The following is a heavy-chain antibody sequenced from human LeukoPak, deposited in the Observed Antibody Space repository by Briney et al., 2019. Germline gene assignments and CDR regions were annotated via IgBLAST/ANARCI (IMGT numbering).Heavy chain of an antibody. Sequence: PGGSLRLSCEASGFIVTSNYMSWVRQAPGKGLEWVSAIHIGGSAYYADSVKGRFTISRDNSKNTVYLQMNTLRAEDTAVYYCARVGAHGNIYYYYGMDVWGQGTTVTVSS. V-gene: IGHV3-53*01. J-gene: IGHJ6*02. CDR1: GFIVTSNY. D-gene: IGHD1-26*01. CDR2: IHIGGSA. CDR3: ARVGAHGNIYYYYGMDV.